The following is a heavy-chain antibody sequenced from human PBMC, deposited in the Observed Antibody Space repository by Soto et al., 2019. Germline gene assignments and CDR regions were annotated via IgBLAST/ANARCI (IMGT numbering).Heavy chain of an antibody. J-gene: IGHJ4*02. CDR1: GYTLTELS. CDR2: FDPEDSET. D-gene: IGHD4-17*01. V-gene: IGHV1-24*01. CDR3: ATNNGDYVAGALDY. Sequence: ASVKVSCKVSGYTLTELSMHWVRQAPGKGLEWKGGFDPEDSETIYAQKYQGRVTMTEDTSTDTDYMELSSLRSEDTAVYFFATNNGDYVAGALDYWCQGTLVFVSS.